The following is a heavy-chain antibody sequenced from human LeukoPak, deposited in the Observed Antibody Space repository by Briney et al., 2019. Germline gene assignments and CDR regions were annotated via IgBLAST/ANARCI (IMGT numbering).Heavy chain of an antibody. CDR2: ISSVSTYI. J-gene: IGHJ5*02. V-gene: IGHV3-21*01. Sequence: GGSLRLSCAASGFTFDDYGMSWVRQAPGKGLEWVSGISSVSTYIYYADSVKGRFTISRDSAKNSLYLQMNSLRAEDTALYYCARGSEGSSLNWFDPWGQGTLVTVSS. CDR1: GFTFDDYG. CDR3: ARGSEGSSLNWFDP. D-gene: IGHD6-6*01.